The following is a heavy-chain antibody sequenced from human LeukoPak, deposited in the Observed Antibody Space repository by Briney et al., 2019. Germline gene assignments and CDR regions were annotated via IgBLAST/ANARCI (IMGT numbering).Heavy chain of an antibody. J-gene: IGHJ5*02. CDR2: INPNSGGT. V-gene: IGHV1-2*06. D-gene: IGHD2-15*01. Sequence: GASVKVSCKASGYTFTGYYMHWVRQAPGQGLEWMGRINPNSGGTNYAQKFQGRVTMTRDTSISTAYMELRRLRSDDTAVYYCARGYCSGGSCYSVENWFDPWGQGTLVTVSS. CDR3: ARGYCSGGSCYSVENWFDP. CDR1: GYTFTGYY.